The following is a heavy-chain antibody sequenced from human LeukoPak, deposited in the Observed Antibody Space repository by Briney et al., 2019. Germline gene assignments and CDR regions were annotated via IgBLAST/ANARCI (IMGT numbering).Heavy chain of an antibody. Sequence: GGSLRLSCAASGFTFSSYAMSWVRQAPGKGLEWVSAISGSGGSTYYADSVKGRFTISRDNSKNTLYLQMNSLRAEDTAVYYCATRDVLLWFGESDYWGQGTLVTVSS. CDR2: ISGSGGST. CDR1: GFTFSSYA. D-gene: IGHD3-10*01. CDR3: ATRDVLLWFGESDY. J-gene: IGHJ4*02. V-gene: IGHV3-23*01.